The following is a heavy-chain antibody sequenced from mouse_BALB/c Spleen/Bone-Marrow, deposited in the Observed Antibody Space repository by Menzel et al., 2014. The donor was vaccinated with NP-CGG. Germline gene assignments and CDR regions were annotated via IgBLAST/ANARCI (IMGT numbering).Heavy chain of an antibody. J-gene: IGHJ4*01. Sequence: EVKVVESGPSLVKPSQTLSLTCSVTGDSITSGYWNWIRKFPGNKLEYMGYISYSGTTYYYPSLKSRISITRDTSKNQYYLQLNSVTTEDTATYYCARYYTNHMDYWGQGTSVTVSS. V-gene: IGHV3-8*02. CDR3: ARYYTNHMDY. D-gene: IGHD2-5*01. CDR2: ISYSGTT. CDR1: GDSITSGY.